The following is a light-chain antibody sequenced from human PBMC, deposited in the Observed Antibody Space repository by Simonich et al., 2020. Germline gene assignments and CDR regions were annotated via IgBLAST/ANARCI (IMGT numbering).Light chain of an antibody. CDR1: QSFLYSSNNKNY. V-gene: IGKV4-1*01. CDR3: QQYYSTPYT. Sequence: EIVMTQSPYSLAVSLGERATINCKSSQSFLYSSNNKNYLAWYQQKPGQPPKLLIYWESTRESGVPDRFSGSGSGTDFTLTISSLQAEDVAVYYCQQYYSTPYTFGQGTKLEIK. J-gene: IGKJ2*01. CDR2: WES.